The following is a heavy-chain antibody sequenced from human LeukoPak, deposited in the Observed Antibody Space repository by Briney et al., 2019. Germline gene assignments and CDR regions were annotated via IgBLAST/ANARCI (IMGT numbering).Heavy chain of an antibody. V-gene: IGHV3-30-3*01. Sequence: PGGSLRLSCAASGFTFSSYAMHWVRQAPGKGLEWVAVISYDGSNKYYADSVKGRFTISRDNSKNTLYLQMNSLRAEDTAVYYCAKDPNYYRSGSYYTFFDYWGQGTLVTVSS. CDR3: AKDPNYYRSGSYYTFFDY. J-gene: IGHJ4*02. CDR1: GFTFSSYA. D-gene: IGHD3-10*01. CDR2: ISYDGSNK.